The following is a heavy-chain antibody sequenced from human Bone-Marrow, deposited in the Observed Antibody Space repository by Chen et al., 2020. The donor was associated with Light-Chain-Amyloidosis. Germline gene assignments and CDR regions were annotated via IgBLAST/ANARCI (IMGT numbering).Heavy chain of an antibody. Sequence: EVQLEQSGPEVKKPGESLKISCKGSGYTFPNYWIGWVRQMPGKGLEWMGCIYPDASDARYSPSLEGQVTISADKSIPTAYLQWRSLKASDTAMYYCARRRDGYNFDYWGQGTLVTVSS. CDR3: ARRRDGYNFDY. CDR2: IYPDASDA. V-gene: IGHV5-51*01. D-gene: IGHD5-12*01. CDR1: GYTFPNYW. J-gene: IGHJ4*02.